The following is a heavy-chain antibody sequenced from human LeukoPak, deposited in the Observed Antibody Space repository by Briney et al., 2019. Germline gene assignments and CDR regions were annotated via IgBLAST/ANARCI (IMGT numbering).Heavy chain of an antibody. CDR3: VKGYCSSPSCYAFDY. V-gene: IGHV3-64D*09. CDR2: ISSNGGST. D-gene: IGHD2-2*01. J-gene: IGHJ4*02. CDR1: GFIFSSYA. Sequence: GGSLRLSCSASGFIFSSYAMHWVRQAPGKGLEYVSGISSNGGSTYYADSVKGRFTISRDNSKNTLYLQMSSLRGEDTAVYYCVKGYCSSPSCYAFDYWGQGTLVTVSS.